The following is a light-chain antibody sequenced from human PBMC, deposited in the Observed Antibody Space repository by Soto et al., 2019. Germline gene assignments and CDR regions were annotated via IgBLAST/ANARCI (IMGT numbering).Light chain of an antibody. J-gene: IGKJ3*01. V-gene: IGKV1-27*01. CDR2: AAF. CDR1: QGIRNS. Sequence: DIQMTQSPSSLSASVGDRVTITCRASQGIRNSLAWYQQKPGKVPKLLISAAFTLQSGVPSRFSGSGSGTDLTLTISSLQPEDVATYYCQNYNSAPYTFGPGTKVDIK. CDR3: QNYNSAPYT.